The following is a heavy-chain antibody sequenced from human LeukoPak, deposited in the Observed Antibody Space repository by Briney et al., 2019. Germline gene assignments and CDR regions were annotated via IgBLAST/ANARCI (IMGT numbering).Heavy chain of an antibody. V-gene: IGHV4-59*01. CDR2: IYYSGST. Sequence: SETLSLTCTVSGGSISSYYWSWIRQPPGKGLEWIGYIYYSGSTNYNHSLKSLVTISVDTSKNQFSLKLSSVTAADTAVYYCARVVRYCSSTSCSSFDYWGQGTLVTVSS. J-gene: IGHJ4*02. CDR3: ARVVRYCSSTSCSSFDY. D-gene: IGHD2-2*01. CDR1: GGSISSYY.